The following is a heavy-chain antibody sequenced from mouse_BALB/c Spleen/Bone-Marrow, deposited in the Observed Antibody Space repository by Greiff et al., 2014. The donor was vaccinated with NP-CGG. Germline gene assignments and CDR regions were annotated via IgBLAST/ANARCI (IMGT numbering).Heavy chain of an antibody. D-gene: IGHD2-10*01. CDR3: ARSAYYGSMDY. CDR2: IHYSGST. V-gene: IGHV3-1*02. J-gene: IGHJ4*01. CDR1: GYSITSGYS. Sequence: EVQLQQSGPDLVKPSQSLSLTCTVTGYSITSGYSCHWIRQFPGNKLEWMGYIHYSGSTNYNPSLKSRISITRDTSKNQFFLQLNSGTTEDTATNYCARSAYYGSMDYWGQGTSVTVSS.